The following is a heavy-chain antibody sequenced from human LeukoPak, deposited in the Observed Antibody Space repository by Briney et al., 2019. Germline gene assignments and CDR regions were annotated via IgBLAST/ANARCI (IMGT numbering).Heavy chain of an antibody. CDR3: AIDKDYSIDH. Sequence: SQTLSLTCAISGDSVSSNSAAWNWLRQSPSRGLEWLGRTYYRSKWYTDYAVSVTSRITINPDTSKNQFSLQLTAMTPEDRAVYYCAIDKDYSIDHWGQGTLVTVSS. CDR2: TYYRSKWYT. D-gene: IGHD4-11*01. J-gene: IGHJ4*02. CDR1: GDSVSSNSAA. V-gene: IGHV6-1*01.